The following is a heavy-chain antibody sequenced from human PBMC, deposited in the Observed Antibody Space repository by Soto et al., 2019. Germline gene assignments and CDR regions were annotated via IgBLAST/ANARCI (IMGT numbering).Heavy chain of an antibody. CDR1: GFTFDDYA. D-gene: IGHD1-26*01. CDR2: ISWNSARM. CDR3: ARSFSDSYYDLDF. Sequence: GGSLRLSCAASGFTFDDYAMQWVRQAPGKGLEWVSGISWNSARMDYADSVKDRFSISRDNAENSLYLQMNILKIEDTAFYYCARSFSDSYYDLDFWGQGTLVTAPQ. V-gene: IGHV3-9*01. J-gene: IGHJ4*02.